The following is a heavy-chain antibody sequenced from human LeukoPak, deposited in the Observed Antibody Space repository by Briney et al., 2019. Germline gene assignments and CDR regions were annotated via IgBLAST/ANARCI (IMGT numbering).Heavy chain of an antibody. CDR2: IYTSGST. J-gene: IGHJ5*02. Sequence: SETLSLTCAVSGGSISRYYWSWIRQPAGRGLEWIGHIYTSGSTNYNPSLRRRVTMSIDMSENQFSLRLNSVTAADTAIYYCARVRYQGFDPWGQGTLVTVSS. CDR3: ARVRYQGFDP. D-gene: IGHD2-2*01. CDR1: GGSISRYY. V-gene: IGHV4-4*07.